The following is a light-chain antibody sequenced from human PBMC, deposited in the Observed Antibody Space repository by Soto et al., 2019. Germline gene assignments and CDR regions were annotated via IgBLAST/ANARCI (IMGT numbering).Light chain of an antibody. Sequence: EIVLTQSPATLSLSPGERATLSCRASQTVNNYLAWYQQKPGQAPRLLIYDASNRATGIPARFSGSGSETDFALTISSLEPEDFAVYYCQQRRSWPITFGQGTRLEIK. CDR1: QTVNNY. V-gene: IGKV3-11*01. CDR3: QQRRSWPIT. CDR2: DAS. J-gene: IGKJ5*01.